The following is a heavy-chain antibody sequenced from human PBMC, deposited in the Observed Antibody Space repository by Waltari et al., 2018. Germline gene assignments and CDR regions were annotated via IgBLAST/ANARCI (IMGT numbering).Heavy chain of an antibody. V-gene: IGHV3-74*01. CDR3: ARVATKTYSSPVPGRPYYYGMDV. CDR1: GFTFSRYW. J-gene: IGHJ6*02. CDR2: SNSDGSST. D-gene: IGHD3-22*01. Sequence: EEQLVESGGGLAQPGESLRLSCAASGFTFSRYWMDWVRQAPGRGLVWVSRSNSDGSSTTDADSVKGRFTISRDNGKNTLYVQMNRLRAEDTAVYYCARVATKTYSSPVPGRPYYYGMDVWGQGTTVTVSS.